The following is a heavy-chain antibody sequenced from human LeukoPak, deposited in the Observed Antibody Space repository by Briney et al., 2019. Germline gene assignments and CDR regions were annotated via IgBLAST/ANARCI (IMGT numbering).Heavy chain of an antibody. CDR2: MNPNSGNT. CDR1: GYTFTSYD. V-gene: IGHV1-8*03. J-gene: IGHJ4*02. CDR3: ARDSRPSYDSSAYYYPGDY. Sequence: ASVKVSCKASGYTFTSYDINWVRQATGQGLEWMGWMNPNSGNTGYAQKFQGRVTITRNTSISTAYMELSSLRSEDTAVYYCARDSRPSYDSSAYYYPGDYWGQGTLVTVSS. D-gene: IGHD3-22*01.